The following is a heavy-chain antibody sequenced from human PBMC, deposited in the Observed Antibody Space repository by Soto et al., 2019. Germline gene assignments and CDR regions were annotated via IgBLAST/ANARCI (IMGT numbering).Heavy chain of an antibody. CDR1: GFTSSYYE. J-gene: IGHJ4*02. V-gene: IGHV3-48*03. CDR3: TKGPGDYSYGGGYFEY. D-gene: IGHD4-4*01. CDR2: ISSLGTTT. Sequence: EVQLVESGGGLVQPGGSLRLSCAASGFTSSYYEMNWVRQAPGKGPEWVSYISSLGTTTYYADSVKGRFTISRDNAKKSLYLQMNSLRAEDTAIYYCTKGPGDYSYGGGYFEYWGQGTLVTVST.